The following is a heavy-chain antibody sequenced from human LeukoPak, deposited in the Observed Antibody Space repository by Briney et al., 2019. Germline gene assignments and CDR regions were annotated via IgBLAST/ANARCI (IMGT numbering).Heavy chain of an antibody. V-gene: IGHV3-30*02. D-gene: IGHD2-21*02. CDR2: IRYDGSNK. CDR1: GFTFSSYG. CDR3: AKDEGVVVTGPFDY. Sequence: GGSLRLSCAASGFTFSSYGMSWVRQAPGKGLEWVAFIRYDGSNKYYADSVKGRFTISRDNSKNTLYLQMNSLRAEDTAVYYCAKDEGVVVTGPFDYWGQGTLVTVSS. J-gene: IGHJ4*02.